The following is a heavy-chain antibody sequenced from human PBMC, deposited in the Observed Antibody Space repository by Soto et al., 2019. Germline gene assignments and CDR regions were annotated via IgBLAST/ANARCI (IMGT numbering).Heavy chain of an antibody. CDR3: ATLYYYGSGSDDYYYGLDV. J-gene: IGHJ6*02. CDR1: RRYY. D-gene: IGHD3-10*01. V-gene: IGHV4-34*01. CDR2: INHSGSI. Sequence: RRYYRIVCRQLLGQGQEWIGEINHSGSIDYNPSLKSRVTISEDTSKNQFSLKVSSVTAADTAVYYCATLYYYGSGSDDYYYGLDVWGQWTTVT.